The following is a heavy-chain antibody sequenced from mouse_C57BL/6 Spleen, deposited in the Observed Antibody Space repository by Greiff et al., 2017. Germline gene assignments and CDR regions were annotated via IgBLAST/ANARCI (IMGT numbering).Heavy chain of an antibody. V-gene: IGHV1-52*01. CDR2: IYPSDSET. CDR1: GYTFTSYW. D-gene: IGHD1-1*01. J-gene: IGHJ4*01. CDR3: ARDYYGSSYAMDY. Sequence: VQLQQPGAELVRPGSSVKLSCKASGYTFTSYWMPWVKQRPIQGLEWIGNIYPSDSETHYNQKFKDKATLTVDKSSSTAYMQLSSLTSEDSAVYYCARDYYGSSYAMDYWGQGTSVTVSS.